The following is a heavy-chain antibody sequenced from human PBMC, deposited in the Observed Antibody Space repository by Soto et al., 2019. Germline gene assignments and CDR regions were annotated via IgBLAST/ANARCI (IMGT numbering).Heavy chain of an antibody. V-gene: IGHV3-23*01. CDR1: GFTFSNYA. CDR3: ARGGYSRGWSFDY. CDR2: ISGGGDGT. D-gene: IGHD6-19*01. Sequence: GGSLRLSCAASGFTFSNYAMSWVRRAPGTGLEWVSTISGGGDGTYYSDSVKGRFTISRDNSKNTLYLQINSLRADDTAVFHCARGGYSRGWSFDYWGQGTLVTVAS. J-gene: IGHJ4*02.